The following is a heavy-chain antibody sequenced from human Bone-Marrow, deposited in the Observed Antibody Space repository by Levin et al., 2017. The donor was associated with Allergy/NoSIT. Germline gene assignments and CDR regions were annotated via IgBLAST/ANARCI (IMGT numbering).Heavy chain of an antibody. J-gene: IGHJ1*01. D-gene: IGHD3-10*01. Sequence: AGGSLRLSCSASGFTFGSYAMTWIRQAPGKRLEWISTIGNRGRVTFYTDSVKGRFTISRDNSKNTLYLEMNNLRAEDTALYYCAKVYYGLGSLPEYWGQGTLVTVSS. CDR1: GFTFGSYA. CDR3: AKVYYGLGSLPEY. CDR2: IGNRGRVT. V-gene: IGHV3-23*05.